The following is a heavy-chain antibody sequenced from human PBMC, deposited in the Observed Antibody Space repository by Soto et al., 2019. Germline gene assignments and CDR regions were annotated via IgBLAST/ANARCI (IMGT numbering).Heavy chain of an antibody. D-gene: IGHD5-12*01. CDR1: GYTFAGYD. J-gene: IGHJ4*02. CDR3: ARGSATPYPIDY. Sequence: QVQLVQSGAEVKKPGASVKVSCKASGYTFAGYDMHWVGQAPGQGLEWMGWINPNSGGTNYAQKFQGWVTMTRDTSISTAYMELSRLRSDDTAVFYCARGSATPYPIDYWGQGTLVTVSS. V-gene: IGHV1-2*04. CDR2: INPNSGGT.